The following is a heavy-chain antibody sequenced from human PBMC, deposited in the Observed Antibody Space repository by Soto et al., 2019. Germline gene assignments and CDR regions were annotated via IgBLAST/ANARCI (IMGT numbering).Heavy chain of an antibody. D-gene: IGHD6-6*01. CDR3: AKDIVYSSPSQAFDT. CDR2: ISWNSGNI. J-gene: IGHJ3*02. V-gene: IGHV3-9*01. CDR1: GFTFDDYA. Sequence: EVQLVESGGGLVQPGRSLRLSCAASGFTFDDYAMHWVRQAPGKGLEWVSGISWNSGNIGYADSVKGRFTNSRDNAKNSLYLQMNSLRAEDTALYYCAKDIVYSSPSQAFDTWGQGTMVTVSS.